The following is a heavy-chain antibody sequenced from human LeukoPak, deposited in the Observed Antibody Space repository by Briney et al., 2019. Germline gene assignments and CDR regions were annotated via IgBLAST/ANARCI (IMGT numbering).Heavy chain of an antibody. CDR1: GFTFNRYW. D-gene: IGHD3-3*01. Sequence: GGSLRLSCAASGFTFNRYWMHWVRQAPGEGPVWVAHILNDGGSTSYAASVKGRFTISRDNAKNTLYLQMNSLRAEDTAVYYCAKQGYYDFWSGYLDYWGQGTLVTVSS. V-gene: IGHV3-74*01. J-gene: IGHJ4*02. CDR3: AKQGYYDFWSGYLDY. CDR2: ILNDGGST.